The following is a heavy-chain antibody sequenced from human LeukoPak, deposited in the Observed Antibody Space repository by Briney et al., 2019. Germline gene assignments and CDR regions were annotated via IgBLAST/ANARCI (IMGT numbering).Heavy chain of an antibody. J-gene: IGHJ4*02. CDR1: GFTFSSYG. Sequence: GGSLRLSCAASGFTFSSYGMHWVRQAPGKGLEWVAVIWYDGSNKYYADSVKGRFTISRDNSENTVYLQMSGLRAEDTAVYYCAKDGISRGSGSYYNVWGQGILVTVSS. CDR3: AKDGISRGSGSYYNV. V-gene: IGHV3-30*02. D-gene: IGHD3-10*01. CDR2: IWYDGSNK.